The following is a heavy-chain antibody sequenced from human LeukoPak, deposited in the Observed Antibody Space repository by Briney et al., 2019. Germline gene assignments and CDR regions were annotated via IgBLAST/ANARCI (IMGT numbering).Heavy chain of an antibody. CDR1: GFTFSSYE. V-gene: IGHV3-48*03. D-gene: IGHD3-3*01. CDR2: ISSSGSTI. CDR3: ARVGSLNYDFWSGYYPDAFDI. J-gene: IGHJ3*02. Sequence: GALRLSCAASGFTFSSYEMNWVRQAPGKGLEWVSYISSSGSTIYYADSVKGRFTISRDNAKNSLYLQMNSLRAEDTAVYYCARVGSLNYDFWSGYYPDAFDIWGQGTMVTVSS.